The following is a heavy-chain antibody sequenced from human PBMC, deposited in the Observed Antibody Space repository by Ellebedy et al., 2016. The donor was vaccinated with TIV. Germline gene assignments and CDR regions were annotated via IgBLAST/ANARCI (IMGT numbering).Heavy chain of an antibody. D-gene: IGHD4-17*01. CDR1: GFSFRSYW. CDR3: ARRGSYGDYAVQVNSWFDR. Sequence: GGSLRLSCAASGFSFRSYWMSWVRQAPGKGLEWVANIYQDGSDQYYVDSVKGRFTISRDNANNLLFLQMNSLRVEDTAVYYCARRGSYGDYAVQVNSWFDRWGQGALVTVSS. J-gene: IGHJ5*02. V-gene: IGHV3-7*01. CDR2: IYQDGSDQ.